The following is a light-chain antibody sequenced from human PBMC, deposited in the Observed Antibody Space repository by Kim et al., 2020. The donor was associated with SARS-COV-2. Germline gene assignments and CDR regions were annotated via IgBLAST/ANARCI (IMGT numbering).Light chain of an antibody. V-gene: IGLV1-47*01. Sequence: PGRRVTISCSGRSSIGTNDLYWYQQLPGTAPQLLIYRDNQRPSGVPDRFSGSRSGTSASLSISGLRSEDEAYYYCAAWDASLGGRVFGGGTQLTVL. CDR1: SSIGTND. J-gene: IGLJ3*02. CDR3: AAWDASLGGRV. CDR2: RDN.